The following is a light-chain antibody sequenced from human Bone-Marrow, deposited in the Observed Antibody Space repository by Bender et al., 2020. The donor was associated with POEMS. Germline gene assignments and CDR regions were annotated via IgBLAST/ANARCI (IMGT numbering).Light chain of an antibody. J-gene: IGLJ3*02. CDR3: CSFAGSDTLRV. Sequence: QSALTQPASVSGSPGQSITISCTGPSSYVDSYTLVSWYQQHPGKAPRLIIYEGTERPSGVSSRFSGSRSGNTASLTISGLQAEDEAHYYCCSFAGSDTLRVFGGGTRLTVL. CDR2: EGT. V-gene: IGLV2-23*01. CDR1: SSYVDSYTL.